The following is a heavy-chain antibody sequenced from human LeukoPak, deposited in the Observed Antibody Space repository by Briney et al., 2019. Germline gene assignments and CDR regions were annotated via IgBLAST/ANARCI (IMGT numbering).Heavy chain of an antibody. D-gene: IGHD4-23*01. CDR1: SGSIGNSAFY. CDR3: AREGMGHDYGGINWFDP. J-gene: IGHJ5*02. CDR2: MYYSGST. V-gene: IGHV4-39*07. Sequence: SETLSLTCTVSSGSIGNSAFYWGWIRQSPGKGLEWIGSMYYSGSTYYNPSFQSRVTISVDTSKNQFSLKLSSVTAADTAVYYCAREGMGHDYGGINWFDPWGQGTLVTVSS.